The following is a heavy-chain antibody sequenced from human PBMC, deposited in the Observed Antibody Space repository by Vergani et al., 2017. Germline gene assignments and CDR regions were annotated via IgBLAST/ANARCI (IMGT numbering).Heavy chain of an antibody. CDR3: AKANPRNSGYDYLYYYHAMDV. CDR2: ISGSGGST. Sequence: EVQLLESRGDLVQPGGSLRLSCAASGFTFNLYAMNWVRQAPGKGLEWVSGISGSGGSTYYAGSVKGRFTISRDSSKNTLYLQMNSLSAGDTAVYYCAKANPRNSGYDYLYYYHAMDVWGQGTTVTVSS. J-gene: IGHJ6*02. D-gene: IGHD5-12*01. V-gene: IGHV3-23*01. CDR1: GFTFNLYA.